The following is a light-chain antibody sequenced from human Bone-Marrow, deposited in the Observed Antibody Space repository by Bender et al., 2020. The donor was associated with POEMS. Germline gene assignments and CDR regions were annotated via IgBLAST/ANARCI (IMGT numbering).Light chain of an antibody. CDR1: NIGTKS. CDR2: DDS. J-gene: IGLJ1*01. CDR3: QVWDSTTGI. V-gene: IGLV3-21*02. Sequence: SYVVTQPPSVSVAPGQTARVTCGGNNIGTKSVHWYQQKPGQAPMVVVYDDSDRPSGIPERFSGSNSGNTATLTISRAQAGDEAEYYCQVWDSTTGIFGAGTKVTVL.